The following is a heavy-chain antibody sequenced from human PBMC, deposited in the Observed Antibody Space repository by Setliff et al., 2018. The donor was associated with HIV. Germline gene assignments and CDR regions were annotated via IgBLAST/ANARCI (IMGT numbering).Heavy chain of an antibody. CDR2: VDYSGSS. CDR3: ARRSTVARGVDCFDL. V-gene: IGHV4-59*08. Sequence: SETLSLTCCQESLRDSMRTNYWTWIRQSPGKGLEWIGHVDYSGSSTYNPSLNSRVTLSIDTSKSQFSLRLSSVTAADTALYYCARRSTVARGVDCFDLWGQGTQVTVSS. D-gene: IGHD3-10*01. J-gene: IGHJ4*02. CDR1: DSMRTNY.